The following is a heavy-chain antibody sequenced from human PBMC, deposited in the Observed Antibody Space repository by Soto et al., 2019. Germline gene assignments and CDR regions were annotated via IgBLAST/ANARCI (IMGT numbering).Heavy chain of an antibody. D-gene: IGHD4-4*01. V-gene: IGHV4-31*03. CDR1: GVSISSGGYY. Sequence: QVQLQESGPGLVKPSQTLSITCTVSGVSISSGGYYWSWIRQHPGKGLEWIGYIYYSGSTYYNPSIKSRVTISVDTSKNQFSLKLSSVTAADTAVYYCARGDYSNYYWFDPWGQGTLVTVSS. CDR2: IYYSGST. CDR3: ARGDYSNYYWFDP. J-gene: IGHJ5*02.